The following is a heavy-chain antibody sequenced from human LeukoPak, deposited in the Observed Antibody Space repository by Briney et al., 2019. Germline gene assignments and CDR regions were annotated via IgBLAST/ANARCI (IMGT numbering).Heavy chain of an antibody. CDR3: ASSYSSSSFDY. CDR2: IYHSGST. J-gene: IGHJ4*02. Sequence: SQTLSLTCAVSGGSISSGGYSWSWIRQPPGTGLEWIGYIYHSGSTYYNPSLKSRVTISVDRSKYQFSLKLSSVTAADTAVYYCASSYSSSSFDYWGQGTLVTVSS. D-gene: IGHD6-6*01. CDR1: GGSISSGGYS. V-gene: IGHV4-30-2*01.